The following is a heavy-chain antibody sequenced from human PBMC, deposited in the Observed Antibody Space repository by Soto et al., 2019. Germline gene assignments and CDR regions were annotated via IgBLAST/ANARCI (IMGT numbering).Heavy chain of an antibody. CDR2: IIPIFGTA. CDR1: GGTFSSYA. V-gene: IGHV1-69*01. J-gene: IGHJ2*01. CDR3: GRVRRESWSGGSCQPYCYCDL. D-gene: IGHD2-15*01. Sequence: QVQLVQSGAEVKKPVSSVKVSCKASGGTFSSYAISWVRQAHGQGLEWMGGIIPIFGTANYAQKFQGRVTVPADDSTSTASMGLSGLRSEDTAVFYCGRVRRESWSGGSCQPYCYCDLWGRGTLVTVAS.